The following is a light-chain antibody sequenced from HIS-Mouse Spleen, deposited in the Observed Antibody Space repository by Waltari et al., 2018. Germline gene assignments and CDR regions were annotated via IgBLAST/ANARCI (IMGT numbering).Light chain of an antibody. V-gene: IGLV1-47*01. CDR1: SSNIGSNY. Sequence: QSVLTQPPSASGTPGQRVTISCSGSSSNIGSNYVYWYQQPPGTAPKLLSYRNNQRPSGVPDRVSGSKSGTSASMAISGLRSADEADYYWEAWDDSLSGPVFGGGTKLTVL. CDR3: EAWDDSLSGPV. J-gene: IGLJ3*02. CDR2: RNN.